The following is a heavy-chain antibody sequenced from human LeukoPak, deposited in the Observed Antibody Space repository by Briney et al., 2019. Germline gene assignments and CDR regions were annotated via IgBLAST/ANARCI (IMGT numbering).Heavy chain of an antibody. CDR1: GFTFGDYG. V-gene: IGHV3-20*04. CDR2: INWNGGST. Sequence: PGGSLRLSCAASGFTFGDYGMGWVRQAPGKGLEWVSSINWNGGSTGYADSVKGRFTISRDNPKNSLFLQTASLRPDDTALYYCVRETISAAGPFDYGGQGTLVTVSS. CDR3: VRETISAAGPFDY. D-gene: IGHD6-13*01. J-gene: IGHJ4*02.